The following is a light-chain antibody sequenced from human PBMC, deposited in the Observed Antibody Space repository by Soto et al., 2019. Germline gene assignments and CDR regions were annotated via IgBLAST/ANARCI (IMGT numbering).Light chain of an antibody. V-gene: IGKV1-27*01. Sequence: DIQMTQSPSSLSASVGDTVTITCRASQGIIDYLAWYQQRPGKVPKLLIYAASTLQPGVPSRFSGSGAGTDFTLTISSLQPEDVATYYCQKYDTAPQTFGQGTRVEI. CDR3: QKYDTAPQT. CDR1: QGIIDY. J-gene: IGKJ1*01. CDR2: AAS.